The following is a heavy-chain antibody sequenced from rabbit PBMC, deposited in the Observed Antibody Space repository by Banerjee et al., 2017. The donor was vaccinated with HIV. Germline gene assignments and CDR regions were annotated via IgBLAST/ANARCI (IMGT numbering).Heavy chain of an antibody. J-gene: IGHJ3*01. CDR2: IYNGDGTP. CDR3: ARSFINTALTRLDL. Sequence: QSLEESGGDLVKPGASLTLTCTASGLDFSSSYWICWVRQAPGKGPEWVACIYNGDGTPYYASWVNGRFTISKTSSTTVTLQMTSLTAADTATYFCARSFINTALTRLDLWGQGTLVTV. V-gene: IGHV1S40*01. D-gene: IGHD1-1*01. CDR1: GLDFSSSYW.